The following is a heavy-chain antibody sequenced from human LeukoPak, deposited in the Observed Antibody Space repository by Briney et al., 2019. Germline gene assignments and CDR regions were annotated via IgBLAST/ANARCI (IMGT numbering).Heavy chain of an antibody. Sequence: GGSLRLSCAASGFTFSTYSMNWVRQAPGKELEWVSYISSGSSTIYYADSVKGRFTITRDNAKNSLYLQMNSLRAEDMALYYCAKGRGGYNPRFDAFDIWGQGTMVTVSS. CDR1: GFTFSTYS. CDR2: ISSGSSTI. CDR3: AKGRGGYNPRFDAFDI. J-gene: IGHJ3*02. V-gene: IGHV3-48*01. D-gene: IGHD5-24*01.